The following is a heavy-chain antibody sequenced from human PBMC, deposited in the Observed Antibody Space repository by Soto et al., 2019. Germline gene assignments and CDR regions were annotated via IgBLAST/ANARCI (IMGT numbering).Heavy chain of an antibody. Sequence: PGGSLRLSCAASGFTFSSYAMSWVRQAPGKGLEWVSAISGSGGSTYYADSVKGRFTISRDNSKNTLYLQMNSLRAEDTAVYYCAKDPRVRCSGGSCYYPAWYYGMDVWGQGTTVTVSS. CDR1: GFTFSSYA. CDR2: ISGSGGST. V-gene: IGHV3-23*01. CDR3: AKDPRVRCSGGSCYYPAWYYGMDV. J-gene: IGHJ6*02. D-gene: IGHD2-15*01.